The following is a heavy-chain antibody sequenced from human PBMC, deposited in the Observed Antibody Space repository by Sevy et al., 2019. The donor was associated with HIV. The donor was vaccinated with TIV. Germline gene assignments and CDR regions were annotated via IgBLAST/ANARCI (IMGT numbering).Heavy chain of an antibody. V-gene: IGHV3-53*01. D-gene: IGHD6-19*01. CDR1: GFTVSSNY. Sequence: GGSLRLSCAASGFTVSSNYMSWVRQAPGKGVEWVSVIYSGGNTYYADSVKGRFTISRDNSKNTLYLQMNSLRAEDTAVYYCARDSGPTRSGWYVPADYWGQGTLVTVSS. J-gene: IGHJ4*02. CDR2: IYSGGNT. CDR3: ARDSGPTRSGWYVPADY.